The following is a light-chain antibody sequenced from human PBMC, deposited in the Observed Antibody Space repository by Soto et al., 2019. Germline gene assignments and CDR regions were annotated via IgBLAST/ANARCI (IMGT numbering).Light chain of an antibody. V-gene: IGLV2-23*01. Sequence: SVMTKPAAVSGSPGQSINISCTGTSSDVGSYNLVSWYQQHPGKAPKVMIYEGSKRPSGVSNRFSASKSGTTASLTISGLQAEDEADYYCCSYAGNSIYIFGSSINVTVL. CDR3: CSYAGNSIYI. CDR1: SSDVGSYNL. J-gene: IGLJ1*01. CDR2: EGS.